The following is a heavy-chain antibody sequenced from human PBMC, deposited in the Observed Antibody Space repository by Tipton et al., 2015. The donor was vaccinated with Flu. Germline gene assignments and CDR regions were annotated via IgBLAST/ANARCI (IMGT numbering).Heavy chain of an antibody. CDR2: IYYSGST. D-gene: IGHD2-2*01. V-gene: IGHV4-59*12. CDR1: GGSISSYY. CDR3: AIPSSTSSPHDAFDI. J-gene: IGHJ3*02. Sequence: TLSLTCTVSGGSISSYYWSWIRQPPGKGLEWIGYIYYSGSTNYNPSLKSRVTISVDTSKNQFSLKLSSVTAADTAVYYCAIPSSTSSPHDAFDIWGQGTMVTVSS.